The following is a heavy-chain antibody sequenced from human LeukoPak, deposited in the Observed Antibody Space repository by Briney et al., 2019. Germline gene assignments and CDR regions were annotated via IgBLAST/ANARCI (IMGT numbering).Heavy chain of an antibody. CDR1: GGSLSGFY. V-gene: IGHV4-34*01. J-gene: IGHJ4*02. CDR3: ARGWGYGGSYYFDY. CDR2: INHSGST. D-gene: IGHD1-26*01. Sequence: KPSETLFLTCAVYGGSLSGFYWSWVHQPPRKGVGWIGEINHSGSTNYNPSLKSRVTISVDTSKNQFSLKLSSVTAADTAVYYCARGWGYGGSYYFDYWGQGTLVTVSS.